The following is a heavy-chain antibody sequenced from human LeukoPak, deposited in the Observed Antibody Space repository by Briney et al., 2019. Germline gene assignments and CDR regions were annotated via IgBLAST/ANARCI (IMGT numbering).Heavy chain of an antibody. J-gene: IGHJ3*02. CDR1: GFTFSSHV. CDR3: ARRVTVGNVWGDFDI. V-gene: IGHV3-23*01. D-gene: IGHD1-26*01. CDR2: ISGSGDRA. Sequence: PGGSLRLSCAASGFTFSSHVMNRVRQAPGKGLEWVSTISGSGDRAYHADSVKGRFTISRDNSKSTLYLQMNSLRAEDTAVYYCARRVTVGNVWGDFDIWGQGTMVTVS.